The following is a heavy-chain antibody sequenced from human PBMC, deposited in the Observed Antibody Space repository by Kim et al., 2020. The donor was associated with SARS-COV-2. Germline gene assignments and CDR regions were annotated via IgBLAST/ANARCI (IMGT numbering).Heavy chain of an antibody. Sequence: SETLSLTCAVYGGSFSGYYWSWIRQPPGKGLEWIGEINHSGSTNYNPSLKSRVTISVDTSKNQFSLKLSSVTAADTAVYYCARRGYYYYYGMDVWGQGTTVTVSS. CDR2: INHSGST. CDR1: GGSFSGYY. V-gene: IGHV4-34*01. CDR3: ARRGYYYYYGMDV. J-gene: IGHJ6*02.